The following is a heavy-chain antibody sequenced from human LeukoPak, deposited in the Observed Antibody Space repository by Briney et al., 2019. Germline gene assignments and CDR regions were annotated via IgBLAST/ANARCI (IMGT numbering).Heavy chain of an antibody. V-gene: IGHV3-9*01. D-gene: IGHD5-18*01. Sequence: GGSLRLSCAASGFTFDDYAMLWVRQAPGKGLEWVSGISWNSGSLGYADSVKGRFTISRDNAKNSLYLQMNSLRAEDTALYYCAKDSTGSYGFLDYWGQGTLVTVSS. J-gene: IGHJ4*02. CDR2: ISWNSGSL. CDR1: GFTFDDYA. CDR3: AKDSTGSYGFLDY.